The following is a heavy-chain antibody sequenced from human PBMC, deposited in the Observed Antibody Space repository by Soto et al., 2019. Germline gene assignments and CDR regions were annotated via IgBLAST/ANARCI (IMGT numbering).Heavy chain of an antibody. V-gene: IGHV4-59*13. CDR3: ARGFWATGGGNYYYSMDV. CDR2: LSYGGSP. D-gene: IGHD2-15*01. CDR1: GGPISSYS. Sequence: QGLLQESGPRLVKASESLSLTCTVSGGPISSYSWSWIRQTQGKGQEWIGYLSYGGSPNYNPSLESRVTITINTTATQFSLKLKSLTAADTAVYYCARGFWATGGGNYYYSMDVWGQGTTVRVS. J-gene: IGHJ6*02.